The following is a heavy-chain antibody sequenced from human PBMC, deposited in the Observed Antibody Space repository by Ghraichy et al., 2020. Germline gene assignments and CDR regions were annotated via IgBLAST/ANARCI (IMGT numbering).Heavy chain of an antibody. Sequence: ASVKVSCKASGYTFTGYYMHWVRQAPGQGLEWMGWINPDSGGTNYAQKFQGSVTMTRDTSITTVYMELRRLRSDDTAVYYCAREFWQSGSPGMDVWGQGTTVTVSS. V-gene: IGHV1-2*02. CDR3: AREFWQSGSPGMDV. J-gene: IGHJ6*02. CDR2: INPDSGGT. CDR1: GYTFTGYY. D-gene: IGHD5-12*01.